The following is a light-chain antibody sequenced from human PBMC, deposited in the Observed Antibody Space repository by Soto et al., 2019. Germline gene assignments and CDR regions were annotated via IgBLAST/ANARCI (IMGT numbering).Light chain of an antibody. Sequence: DIQMTQSPSSLSASVGDRVTITCRASQGISNLLGWFQHKPGKAPKRLIYAASSLQGGVPSRFSGSGSGSEFTLTITGLQPEDFADYYCLQHNTYPYTFGQGTKLEIK. J-gene: IGKJ2*01. CDR1: QGISNL. CDR2: AAS. V-gene: IGKV1-17*01. CDR3: LQHNTYPYT.